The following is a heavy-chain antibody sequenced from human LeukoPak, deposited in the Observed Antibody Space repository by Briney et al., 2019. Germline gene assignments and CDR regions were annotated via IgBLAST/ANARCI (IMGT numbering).Heavy chain of an antibody. CDR2: ISYDGNKK. V-gene: IGHV3-30*18. J-gene: IGHJ4*02. CDR3: AKDSGEMATNWDFDY. CDR1: GFPLTYYG. Sequence: PGGSLRLSCAASGFPLTYYGMHWVRQAPGKGLEWVALISYDGNKKYYADSVKGRFTISRDNSENTHYLQMNSLRVKDTAIYYCAKDSGEMATNWDFDYWGQGTLVPVSS. D-gene: IGHD5-24*01.